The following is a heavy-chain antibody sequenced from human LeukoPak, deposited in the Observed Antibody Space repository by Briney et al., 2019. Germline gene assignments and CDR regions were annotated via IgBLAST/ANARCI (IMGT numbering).Heavy chain of an antibody. CDR2: IRLDGSDE. CDR3: ARDHSQNFDY. J-gene: IGHJ4*02. CDR1: GFTFSGYG. D-gene: IGHD5-18*01. V-gene: IGHV3-30*02. Sequence: GGSLRHSCAASGFTFSGYGMHWVRQAPGKGPEWVAFIRLDGSDEYYGDSVKGRFTISRDNSKNTLYLQMNSLRPEDTAVYYCARDHSQNFDYWGQGTLVTVSS.